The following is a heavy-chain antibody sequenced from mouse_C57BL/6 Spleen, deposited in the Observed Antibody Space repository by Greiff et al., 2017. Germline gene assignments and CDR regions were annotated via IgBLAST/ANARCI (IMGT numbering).Heavy chain of an antibody. CDR1: GYTFTSYW. CDR3: ARLGELRRPWFAY. Sequence: VQLQQPGAELVKPGASVKLSCKASGYTFTSYWMQWVKQRPGQGLEWIGEIDPSDSYTNYNQKFKGQATLTVDTSSSTAYMQLSSLTSEDSAVYYCARLGELRRPWFAYWGQGTLVTVSA. V-gene: IGHV1-50*01. J-gene: IGHJ3*01. CDR2: IDPSDSYT. D-gene: IGHD2-4*01.